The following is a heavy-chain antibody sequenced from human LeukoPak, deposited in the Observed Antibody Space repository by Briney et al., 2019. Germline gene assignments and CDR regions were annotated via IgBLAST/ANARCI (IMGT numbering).Heavy chain of an antibody. CDR3: ARDNPYGSGTDY. J-gene: IGHJ4*02. V-gene: IGHV4-59*12. D-gene: IGHD3-10*01. CDR1: GGSISSYY. Sequence: SETLSLTCTASGGSISSYYWSWIRQPPGKGLEWIGSIYFSGRTYYNMSLKSRVTISIDTSKNQFSLKVNSVTAADTAVYYCARDNPYGSGTDYWGQGTLVTVSS. CDR2: IYFSGRT.